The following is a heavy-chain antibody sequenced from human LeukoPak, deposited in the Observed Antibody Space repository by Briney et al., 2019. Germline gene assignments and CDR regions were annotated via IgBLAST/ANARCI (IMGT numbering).Heavy chain of an antibody. CDR1: GFTFSSYW. J-gene: IGHJ6*02. CDR2: IKQDGSEK. V-gene: IGHV3-7*05. D-gene: IGHD5/OR15-5a*01. CDR3: ASLSTSFGMDV. Sequence: PGGSLRLSCAASGFTFSSYWMSWVRQAPGKGLEWVANIKQDGSEKYYVDSVKGRFTIYKDNAKNSLYLQMNSLRAEDTAVYYCASLSTSFGMDVWGQGTTVTVSS.